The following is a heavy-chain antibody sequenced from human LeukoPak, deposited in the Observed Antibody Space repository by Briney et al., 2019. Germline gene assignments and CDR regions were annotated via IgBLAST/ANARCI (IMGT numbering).Heavy chain of an antibody. CDR2: IYYSGST. Sequence: SETLSLTCTVSGGSISSSSYYWSWIRQPPGKGLEWIGYIYYSGSTNYNPSLKSRVTISVDTSKNQFSLKLSSVTAADTAVYYCARSSKLVVWSTYYYYMDVWGKGTTVTVSS. CDR1: GGSISSSSYY. CDR3: ARSSKLVVWSTYYYYMDV. J-gene: IGHJ6*03. V-gene: IGHV4-61*05. D-gene: IGHD3-22*01.